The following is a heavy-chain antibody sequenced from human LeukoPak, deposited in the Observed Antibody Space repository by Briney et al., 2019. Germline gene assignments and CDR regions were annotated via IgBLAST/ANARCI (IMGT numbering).Heavy chain of an antibody. Sequence: SETLSLTCTVSGGSIDSGHYYWSWIRQPPGKGLEWIGEINHSGSTNYNPSLKSRVTISVDTSKNQFSLKLSSVTAADTAVYYCARRWHRKAGITMVRGVIGWFDPWGQGTLVTVSS. J-gene: IGHJ5*02. D-gene: IGHD3-10*01. V-gene: IGHV4-34*01. CDR2: INHSGST. CDR1: GGSIDSGHYY. CDR3: ARRWHRKAGITMVRGVIGWFDP.